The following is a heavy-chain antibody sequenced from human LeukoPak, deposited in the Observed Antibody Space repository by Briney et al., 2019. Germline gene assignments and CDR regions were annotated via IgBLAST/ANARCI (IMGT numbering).Heavy chain of an antibody. Sequence: SETLSLTCTVSGGSISSGAYYWSWIRQHPGEGLEYIGYVFHSGSTYYNPSLRSRVTMSVDTSKNQFSLNLSSVTAADTAVYYCSSPRGYGDRILDYWGQGTLVTVSS. CDR3: SSPRGYGDRILDY. D-gene: IGHD4-17*01. CDR1: GGSISSGAYY. V-gene: IGHV4-31*03. J-gene: IGHJ4*02. CDR2: VFHSGST.